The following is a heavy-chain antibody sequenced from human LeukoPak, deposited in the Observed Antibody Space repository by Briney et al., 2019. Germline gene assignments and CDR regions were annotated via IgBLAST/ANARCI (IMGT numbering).Heavy chain of an antibody. CDR3: AKDQGSGSEDYSWGYFDY. CDR1: GVTFSGYA. D-gene: IGHD3-3*01. V-gene: IGHV3-30*04. CDR2: ISYDGSNK. Sequence: PGGSLRLSCSTSGVTFSGYAMHWVRQAPGKGLERVAVISYDGSNKYYADSVKGRFTISRDNSKNTLYLQMTSLRAEDTAVYYCAKDQGSGSEDYSWGYFDYWGQGTLVTVSS. J-gene: IGHJ4*02.